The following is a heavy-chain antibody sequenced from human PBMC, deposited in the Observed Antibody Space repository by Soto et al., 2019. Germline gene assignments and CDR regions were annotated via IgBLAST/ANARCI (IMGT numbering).Heavy chain of an antibody. CDR3: AKNETTRPWFEN. CDR1: GCSISNGCSY. V-gene: IGHV4-31*03. CDR2: IYYIGTT. J-gene: IGHJ5*02. D-gene: IGHD1-1*01. Sequence: PXETLSLTCTVAGCSISNGCSYWSWIRQLPGKGLEWIGNIYYIGTTSYNPSLKSRATISIDTSKNQFSLKLRSVVAADTAMYYCAKNETTRPWFENWGQGPQVTVSS.